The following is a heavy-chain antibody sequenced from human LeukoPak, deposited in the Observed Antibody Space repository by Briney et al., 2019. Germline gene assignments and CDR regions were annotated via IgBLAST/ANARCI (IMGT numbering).Heavy chain of an antibody. CDR3: AIGYGDQYYYYGMDV. CDR1: GFTFSSYA. CDR2: ISGSGGST. D-gene: IGHD4-17*01. Sequence: PGGSLRLSCAASGFTFSSYAMSWVRQAPGKGLEWVSAISGSGGSTYYADSVKGRFTISRDNSKNTLYLQMNSLRAEDTAVYYCAIGYGDQYYYYGMDVWGQGTTVTVSS. V-gene: IGHV3-23*01. J-gene: IGHJ6*02.